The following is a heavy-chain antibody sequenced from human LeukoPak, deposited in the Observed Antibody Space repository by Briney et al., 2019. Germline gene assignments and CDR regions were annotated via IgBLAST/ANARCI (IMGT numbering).Heavy chain of an antibody. D-gene: IGHD6-19*01. Sequence: PGGSLRLSCAASGFTDSSNYLSWVRQAPAKGLAGVSVIYGGGSTYYADFVNGRFTISRDNTKNSLYLQMNSLTAEDTAEYYCARAQQWLVYFDYWGQGTLVTVSS. CDR2: IYGGGST. CDR3: ARAQQWLVYFDY. V-gene: IGHV3-66*01. J-gene: IGHJ4*02. CDR1: GFTDSSNY.